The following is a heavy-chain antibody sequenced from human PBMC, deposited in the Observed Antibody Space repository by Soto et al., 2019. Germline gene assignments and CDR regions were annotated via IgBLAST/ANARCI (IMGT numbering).Heavy chain of an antibody. J-gene: IGHJ6*02. V-gene: IGHV4-39*01. CDR2: FHYGEKT. CDR3: ARLGGFCGSSNCNGYYAMDV. CDR1: GGSITSGPYS. D-gene: IGHD1-1*01. Sequence: QLQLQESGPGLVKPSETLSLTCTVSGGSITSGPYSWGWIRQPPGEGLEWIGTFHYGEKTYYNPSLGSRVTLSVATSQNQFSLKVTSVTVTDSAVYYCARLGGFCGSSNCNGYYAMDVWGQGTTVTVSS.